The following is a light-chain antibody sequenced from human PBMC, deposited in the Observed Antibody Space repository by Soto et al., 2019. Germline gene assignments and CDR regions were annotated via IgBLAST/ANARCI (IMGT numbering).Light chain of an antibody. J-gene: IGLJ2*01. CDR3: QSYDRSLSGSVI. CDR1: SSNIGAGYD. Sequence: QSVLTQPPSVSGAPGQRVTISCTGSSSNIGAGYDVHWYQHLSGTAPKLLISAYYNRPSGVPDRFSGSKSGTSASLAITGLQAEDEAEYYCQSYDRSLSGSVIFGGGTKLTVL. CDR2: AYY. V-gene: IGLV1-40*01.